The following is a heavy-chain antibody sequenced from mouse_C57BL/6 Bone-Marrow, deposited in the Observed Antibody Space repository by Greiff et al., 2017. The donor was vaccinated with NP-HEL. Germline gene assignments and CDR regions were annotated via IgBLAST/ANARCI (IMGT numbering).Heavy chain of an antibody. J-gene: IGHJ2*01. V-gene: IGHV5-6*01. CDR3: ARQEGGLITTVVAPHYFDY. CDR1: GFTFSSYG. CDR2: ISSGGSYT. D-gene: IGHD1-1*01. Sequence: EVQVVESGGDLVKPGGSLKLSCAASGFTFSSYGMSWVRQTPDKRLEWVATISSGGSYTYYPDSVKGRFTISRDNAKNTLYLQMSSLKSEDTAMYYCARQEGGLITTVVAPHYFDYWGQGTTLTVSS.